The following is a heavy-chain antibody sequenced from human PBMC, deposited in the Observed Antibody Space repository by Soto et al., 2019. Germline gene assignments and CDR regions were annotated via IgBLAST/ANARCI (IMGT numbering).Heavy chain of an antibody. J-gene: IGHJ5*02. Sequence: SDSLELARVASRGTMTTYHVTGIRQFPGKGLEWIAYTSYTGNTNYNPSLQSRVTISIDTSKNQLSLKMTSMTAADTAVYYCARDMHAGFSPYFDTWGQGTLVTVSS. CDR2: TSYTGNT. V-gene: IGHV4-59*01. CDR3: ARDMHAGFSPYFDT. D-gene: IGHD2-8*01. CDR1: RGTMTTYH.